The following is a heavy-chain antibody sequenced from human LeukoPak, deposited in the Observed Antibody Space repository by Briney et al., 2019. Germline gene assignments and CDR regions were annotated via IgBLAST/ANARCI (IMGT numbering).Heavy chain of an antibody. CDR2: MNPNSGNT. D-gene: IGHD6-19*01. CDR1: GYTFTRYY. CDR3: ASFISGIAVAGY. Sequence: ASVKVSCTDSGYTFTRYYINWVRQATGQGLEWMGWMNPNSGNTGYAQKFQGRVTMTRNTSISTAYMELSSLRSEDTAVYYCASFISGIAVAGYWGQGTLVTVSS. V-gene: IGHV1-8*01. J-gene: IGHJ4*02.